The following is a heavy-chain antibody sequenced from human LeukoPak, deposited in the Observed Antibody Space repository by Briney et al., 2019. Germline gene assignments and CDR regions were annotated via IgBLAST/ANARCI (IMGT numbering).Heavy chain of an antibody. J-gene: IGHJ4*02. CDR1: GFTFTAYN. V-gene: IGHV3-48*04. CDR2: IGSSGSTV. Sequence: GGSLRLSCAASGFTFTAYNMNWVRQAPGKGLEWVSYIGSSGSTVYYADSVKGRFTISRDNAKNSLYLQMNRLRADDTAVYYCARDRPGYTSSWYSPFDYWGQGTLVTVSS. CDR3: ARDRPGYTSSWYSPFDY. D-gene: IGHD6-13*01.